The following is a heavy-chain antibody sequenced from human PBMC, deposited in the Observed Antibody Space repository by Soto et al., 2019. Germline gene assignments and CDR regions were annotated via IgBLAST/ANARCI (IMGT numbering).Heavy chain of an antibody. CDR1: GFTFSSYG. Sequence: QVQLVESGGGVVQPGRSLRLSGAASGFTFSSYGMHWVRQAPGKGLEWVAVIWYDGSNKYYADSVKGRFTISRDNSKNTLYLQMNSLRAEDTAVYYCAREGTYCSGGSCYPHFDYWGQGTLVTVSS. J-gene: IGHJ4*02. V-gene: IGHV3-33*01. CDR3: AREGTYCSGGSCYPHFDY. CDR2: IWYDGSNK. D-gene: IGHD2-15*01.